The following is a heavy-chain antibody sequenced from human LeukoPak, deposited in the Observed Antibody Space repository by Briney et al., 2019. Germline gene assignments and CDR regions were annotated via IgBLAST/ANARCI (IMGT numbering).Heavy chain of an antibody. CDR2: IIPIFGTA. CDR1: GGTFSSYA. V-gene: IGHV1-69*05. D-gene: IGHD1-26*01. Sequence: SVKVSCKASGGTFSSYAISWVRQAPGQGLEWMGGIIPIFGTANYAQKFQGRVTITTDESTLTAYMQLSSLRSEHTAVYYCARAYDSWSYVFYYCGQGTLHTLSS. CDR3: ARAYDSWSYVFYY. J-gene: IGHJ4*02.